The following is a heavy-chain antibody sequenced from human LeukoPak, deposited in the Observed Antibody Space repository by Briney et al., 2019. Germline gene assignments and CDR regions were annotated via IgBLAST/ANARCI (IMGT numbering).Heavy chain of an antibody. CDR2: INPSGGST. Sequence: GASVKVSCKASGYTFTSYYMHWVRQAPGQGLGWMGIINPSGGSTSYAQKFQGRVTMTRDTSTSTVYMELSSLRSEDTAVYYCARDHEYYYGSGSYYPGGCDYWGQGTLVTVS. D-gene: IGHD3-10*01. CDR1: GYTFTSYY. CDR3: ARDHEYYYGSGSYYPGGCDY. V-gene: IGHV1-46*01. J-gene: IGHJ4*02.